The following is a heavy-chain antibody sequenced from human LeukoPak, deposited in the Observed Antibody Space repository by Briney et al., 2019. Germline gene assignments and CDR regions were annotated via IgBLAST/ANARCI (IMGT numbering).Heavy chain of an antibody. CDR3: ARTMITFGGVIVINYYYYMDV. D-gene: IGHD3-16*02. CDR1: GGTFSSYA. Sequence: SVKVSCKASGGTFSSYAISWVRQAPGQGLEWMGRIVPILGIANYAQKFQGRVTITADKSTSTAYMELSSPRSEDTAVYYCARTMITFGGVIVINYYYYMDVWGKGTTVTVSS. J-gene: IGHJ6*03. CDR2: IVPILGIA. V-gene: IGHV1-69*04.